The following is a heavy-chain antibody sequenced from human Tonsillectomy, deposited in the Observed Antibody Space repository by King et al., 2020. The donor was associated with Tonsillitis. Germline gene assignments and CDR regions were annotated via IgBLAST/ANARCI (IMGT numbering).Heavy chain of an antibody. J-gene: IGHJ6*02. Sequence: VQLVESGGGLVQPGGSLRLSCAASGFTFSSYWMHWVRQAPGKGLEWVSRINSDGSSTSYVDSVKGRFTISRDNAKRTLYLQMNSLRAEDTAVYDCARVYCGGDCSAPCYYYSGMDVWGQGTTVTVSS. CDR1: GFTFSSYW. V-gene: IGHV3-74*01. CDR3: ARVYCGGDCSAPCYYYSGMDV. D-gene: IGHD2-21*02. CDR2: INSDGSST.